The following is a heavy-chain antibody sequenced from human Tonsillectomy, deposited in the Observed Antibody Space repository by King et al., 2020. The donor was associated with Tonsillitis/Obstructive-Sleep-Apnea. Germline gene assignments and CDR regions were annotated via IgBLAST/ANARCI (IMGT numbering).Heavy chain of an antibody. CDR1: GGSISSSSYY. J-gene: IGHJ6*04. V-gene: IGHV4-39*01. CDR2: IYYSGST. D-gene: IGHD2-2*01. CDR3: AGGVGCSRTSCQRGV. Sequence: LQLQESGPGLVKPSETLSLPCTVSGGSISSSSYYWGWIRQPPGGGLEWIGSIYYSGSTYYNPSLKSRVTISVDTSKTQFSLKLSSVTAADTAVYYCAGGVGCSRTSCQRGVWGKGTTVTVSS.